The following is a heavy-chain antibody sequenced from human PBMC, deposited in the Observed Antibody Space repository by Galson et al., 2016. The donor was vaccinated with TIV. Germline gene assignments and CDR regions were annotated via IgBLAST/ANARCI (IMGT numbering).Heavy chain of an antibody. J-gene: IGHJ4*02. CDR1: GFTFSSFA. CDR2: ISYDGNNK. V-gene: IGHV3-30-3*01. D-gene: IGHD2/OR15-2a*01. CDR3: ARAIRLLSYFDY. Sequence: SLRLSCAASGFTFSSFAIHWVRQAPGKGLEWVALISYDGNNKYYADSVKGRFTISRDNSKNTLDLQMNSLRTEDTAVYYCARAIRLLSYFDYWGQGTQVTVSS.